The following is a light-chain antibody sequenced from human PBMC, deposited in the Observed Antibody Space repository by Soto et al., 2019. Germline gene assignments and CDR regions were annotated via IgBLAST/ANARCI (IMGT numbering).Light chain of an antibody. CDR1: SRDVGAYDY. CDR3: TSYTISSTLV. Sequence: QSALTQPASVSGSPGQSITISCTGTSRDVGAYDYVSWYQQHPGKAPKLMIYGVNNRPSGVSNRFSASKSDNTASLTISWLQAEDEADYYCTSYTISSTLVFGGGTKLTVL. V-gene: IGLV2-14*01. CDR2: GVN. J-gene: IGLJ2*01.